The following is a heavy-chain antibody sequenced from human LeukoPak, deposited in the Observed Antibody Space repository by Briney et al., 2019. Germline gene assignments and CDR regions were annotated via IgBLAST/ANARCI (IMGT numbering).Heavy chain of an antibody. CDR2: MNPNSGNT. J-gene: IGHJ4*02. CDR1: GYTFTSHH. V-gene: IGHV1-8*01. Sequence: ASVKVSCKASGYTFTSHHINWVRQAAGLGPEWMGWMNPNSGNTVYAQKFQDRVTMTWDTSISTAYMELSSLRSDDTAVYYCARGRPTNLGGIYWGQGTLVTVSS. CDR3: ARGRPTNLGGIY. D-gene: IGHD7-27*01.